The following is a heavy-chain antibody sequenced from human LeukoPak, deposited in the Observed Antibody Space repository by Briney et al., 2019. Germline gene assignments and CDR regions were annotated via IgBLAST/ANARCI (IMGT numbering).Heavy chain of an antibody. CDR3: ARGDFNDLRYGC. Sequence: GGSLRLSCAASGFTFSSYWMSWVRQAPGKGLEWVANIKDDGSVKFYVDSVRGRFIISRDNTKNSLYLQMNSLRAEDTAMYFCARGDFNDLRYGCWGQGSLVTVSS. CDR2: IKDDGSVK. J-gene: IGHJ4*02. D-gene: IGHD2-21*02. CDR1: GFTFSSYW. V-gene: IGHV3-7*03.